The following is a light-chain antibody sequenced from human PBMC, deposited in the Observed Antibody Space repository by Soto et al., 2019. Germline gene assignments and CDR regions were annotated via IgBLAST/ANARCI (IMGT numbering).Light chain of an antibody. CDR1: SSDVGGYKY. J-gene: IGLJ1*01. CDR3: SSYAGINNLGV. V-gene: IGLV2-8*01. Sequence: QSALTQPPSASGSPGQSVTISCTGTSSDVGGYKYVSWYQQHPGKAPKLMIFEVNKRPSGVPDRFSGSKYGNTASLTVSGLQAEEEGDYYCSSYAGINNLGVFGTGTKLTVL. CDR2: EVN.